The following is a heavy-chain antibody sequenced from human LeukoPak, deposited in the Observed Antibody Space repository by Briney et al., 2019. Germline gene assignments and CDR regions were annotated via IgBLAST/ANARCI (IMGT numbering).Heavy chain of an antibody. CDR1: GFTFSSYS. CDR3: AKDPRRYSRTGGYFDY. V-gene: IGHV3-23*01. D-gene: IGHD6-13*01. J-gene: IGHJ4*02. Sequence: GGSLRLSCAASGFTFSSYSMNWVRQAPGKGLEWVSAISGSGVTTYYADSVKGRFTISRDNSKHTLYLQMISLRTEDTAVYYCAKDPRRYSRTGGYFDYWGQGTLVTVSS. CDR2: ISGSGVTT.